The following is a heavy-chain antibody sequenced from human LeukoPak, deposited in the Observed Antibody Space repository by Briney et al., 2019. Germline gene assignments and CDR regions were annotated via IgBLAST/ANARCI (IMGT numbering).Heavy chain of an antibody. CDR3: AKDTRYSGSYYFVFDY. Sequence: GGSLRLSCAASGFTFSSYAMSWVRQAPGKGLEWVSAISGSGGSTYYADSVKGRFTISRDNSKNTLYLQMNSLRAEDTAVYYCAKDTRYSGSYYFVFDYWGQGTLVTVPS. CDR2: ISGSGGST. J-gene: IGHJ4*02. CDR1: GFTFSSYA. D-gene: IGHD1-26*01. V-gene: IGHV3-23*01.